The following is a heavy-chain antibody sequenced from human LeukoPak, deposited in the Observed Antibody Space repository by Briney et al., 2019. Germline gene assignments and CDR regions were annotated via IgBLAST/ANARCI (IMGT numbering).Heavy chain of an antibody. Sequence: GGSLRLSCAASGFTFSTYWMHWVRQAPGKGLVWVSRISTDGSNTIYADSVKGRFTISRDNAKNTLYLQMNSLRAEDTAVYYCARWSPYGSSGFWDYWGQGTLITVSS. CDR1: GFTFSTYW. CDR2: ISTDGSNT. J-gene: IGHJ4*02. CDR3: ARWSPYGSSGFWDY. D-gene: IGHD3-22*01. V-gene: IGHV3-74*01.